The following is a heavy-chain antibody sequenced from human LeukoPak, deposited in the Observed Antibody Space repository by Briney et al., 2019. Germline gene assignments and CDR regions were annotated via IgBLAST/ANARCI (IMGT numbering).Heavy chain of an antibody. CDR2: ISSIGGST. CDR1: GFTFSRYA. Sequence: GGSLRLSCAGSGFTFSRYAMHWVRQAPGKGLEYVSAISSIGGSTYYADSVKGRFTISRDNSKNTLYLQMSALRAEDTAVYYCVKENSENYYGGGDYWGQGTLVTVSS. V-gene: IGHV3-64D*06. CDR3: VKENSENYYGGGDY. J-gene: IGHJ4*02. D-gene: IGHD1-26*01.